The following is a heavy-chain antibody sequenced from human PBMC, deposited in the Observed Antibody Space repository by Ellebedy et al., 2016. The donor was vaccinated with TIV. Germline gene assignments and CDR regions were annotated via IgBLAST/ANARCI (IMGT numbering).Heavy chain of an antibody. D-gene: IGHD6-13*01. CDR1: GFTFISYA. V-gene: IGHV3-74*01. CDR2: INSDGSTT. Sequence: GGSLRLSXAASGFTFISYAMTWVRQAPGKGLEWVSRINSDGSTTYYADSVKGRFTISRDNAKNTLYLQMNSLRAEDTAVYYCAREKPAAGRDYFHYYGMDVWGQGTTVTVSS. CDR3: AREKPAAGRDYFHYYGMDV. J-gene: IGHJ6*02.